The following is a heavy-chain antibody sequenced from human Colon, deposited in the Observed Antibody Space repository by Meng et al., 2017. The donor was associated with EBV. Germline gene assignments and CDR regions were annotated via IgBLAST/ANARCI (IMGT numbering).Heavy chain of an antibody. V-gene: IGHV4-39*07. CDR3: ARGDLDGDCYYCLDF. CDR1: VDSVSNKNKY. J-gene: IGHJ4*02. CDR2: IYYSGRT. Sequence: LQPPESGPGLVKPSDTLSLTCSVLVDSVSNKNKYWGWIRQPPGKGLEWIGNIYYSGRTNYNPSLTSRVAISVDTSKNQFSLRLNSVTAADSAIYSCARGDLDGDCYYCLDFWGQGALVTVSS. D-gene: IGHD2-21*02.